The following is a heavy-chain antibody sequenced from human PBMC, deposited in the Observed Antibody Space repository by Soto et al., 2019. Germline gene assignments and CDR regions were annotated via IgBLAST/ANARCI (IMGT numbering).Heavy chain of an antibody. Sequence: GGSLRLSCEASGFSLSRSWMNWVRQAPGKGLVWVAHINSDGRRTAYADSVKGRFTISRDIATNTLYLQMSSLRPGDTAIYYCAGEYGFDYWGQGNL. CDR3: AGEYGFDY. CDR2: INSDGRRT. CDR1: GFSLSRSW. J-gene: IGHJ4*02. V-gene: IGHV3-74*01. D-gene: IGHD3-10*01.